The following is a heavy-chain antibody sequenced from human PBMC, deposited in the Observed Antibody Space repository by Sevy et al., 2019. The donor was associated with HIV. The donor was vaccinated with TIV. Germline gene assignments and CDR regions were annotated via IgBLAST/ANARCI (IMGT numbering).Heavy chain of an antibody. J-gene: IGHJ4*02. V-gene: IGHV3-30*02. Sequence: GGSLRLSCAASGFTFSSYGMHWVRQAPGKGLEWVAFIWYDGSNKYYADSVKGRFTISRDNSKNTLYLQMNSLRAEDTAVYYCAIKGWDGYNLPIDYWGQGTLVTVSS. CDR2: IWYDGSNK. D-gene: IGHD5-12*01. CDR3: AIKGWDGYNLPIDY. CDR1: GFTFSSYG.